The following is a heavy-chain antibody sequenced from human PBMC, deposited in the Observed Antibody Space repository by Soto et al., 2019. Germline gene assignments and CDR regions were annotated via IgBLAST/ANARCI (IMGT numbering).Heavy chain of an antibody. Sequence: QVQLVESGGGVVQPGRSLRLSCAASGFTFSSYGMHWVRQAPGKGLEWVAVISYDGSNKYYADSVKGRFTISRDNSKNTLYLQMNSLRAEDTAVYYCVAAAGTEADYWGQGTLVTVSS. CDR1: GFTFSSYG. CDR3: VAAAGTEADY. J-gene: IGHJ4*02. CDR2: ISYDGSNK. V-gene: IGHV3-30*03. D-gene: IGHD6-13*01.